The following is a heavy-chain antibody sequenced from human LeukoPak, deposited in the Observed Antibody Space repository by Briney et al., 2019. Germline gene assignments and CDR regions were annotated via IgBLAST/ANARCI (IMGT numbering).Heavy chain of an antibody. CDR2: IFYSGTT. CDR1: GGSIASDNYF. CDR3: AREVNEPASADAFDI. Sequence: SETLSLTCTVSGGSIASDNYFWSWTRQHPEKGLEWIGYIFYSGTTYYNPSLKSRVTISVDTSKNQFSLKLNSVIAADTAVYYCAREVNEPASADAFDIWGQGTMVTVSS. D-gene: IGHD2-2*01. J-gene: IGHJ3*02. V-gene: IGHV4-31*03.